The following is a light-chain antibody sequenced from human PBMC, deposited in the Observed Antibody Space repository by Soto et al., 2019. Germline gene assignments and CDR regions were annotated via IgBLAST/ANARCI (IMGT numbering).Light chain of an antibody. CDR1: QRVSSTY. Sequence: EIVLTQSPGTLSLSPGEIATLSCRASQRVSSTYIAWYQQKPGQAPRVLIYGASSRATGIPDRFSGSGSGTDFTLTISRLEPEDFAVYFCQQYGRSPPFTFGQGTKVEIK. CDR3: QQYGRSPPFT. CDR2: GAS. J-gene: IGKJ2*01. V-gene: IGKV3-20*01.